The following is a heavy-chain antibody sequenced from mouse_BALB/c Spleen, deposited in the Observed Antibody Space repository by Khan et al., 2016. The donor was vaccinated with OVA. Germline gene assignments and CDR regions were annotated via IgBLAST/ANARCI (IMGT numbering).Heavy chain of an antibody. J-gene: IGHJ2*01. CDR1: GYTFTSYV. CDR2: IYPFNDDT. CDR3: AKNYRYDVYFDY. V-gene: IGHV1S136*01. Sequence: VQLQPSGPELVKPGASVKMSCEASGYTFTSYVIHWVKQKPGQGLEWIGYIYPFNDDTKYNEKFKGKATLTSDTSSSTAYMELRSLTSEDSAVYYCAKNYRYDVYFDYWGQGTTLTVSS. D-gene: IGHD2-14*01.